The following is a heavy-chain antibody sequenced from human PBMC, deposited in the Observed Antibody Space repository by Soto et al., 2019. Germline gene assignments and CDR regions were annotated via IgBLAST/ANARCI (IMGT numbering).Heavy chain of an antibody. CDR2: ISAYNGHT. CDR1: GYTFTSYG. Sequence: QVQLVQSGAEVKKAGASVKVSCKASGYTFTSYGITWVRQAPGQGLEWMGWISAYNGHTNYAQKFQGRGTMTTDTSTSTAYMELRSLRSDDTAVYYCARSPSATGTTWFDPWGQGTLVTVSS. CDR3: ARSPSATGTTWFDP. D-gene: IGHD6-13*01. V-gene: IGHV1-18*04. J-gene: IGHJ5*02.